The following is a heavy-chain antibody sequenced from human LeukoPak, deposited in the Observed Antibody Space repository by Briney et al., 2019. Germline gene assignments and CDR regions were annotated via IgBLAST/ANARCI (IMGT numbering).Heavy chain of an antibody. D-gene: IGHD3-3*02. J-gene: IGHJ6*03. CDR2: ISGSGGST. V-gene: IGHV3-23*01. CDR3: AKMGGKSHLSYYYMDV. Sequence: PGGSLRLSCAASGFTFRSYAMSWVRQAPGKGLEWVSTISGSGGSTYYADSVKGRFTISRDNSKNTLYLQMNSLRSEDTAVYYCAKMGGKSHLSYYYMDVWGKGTTFTVSS. CDR1: GFTFRSYA.